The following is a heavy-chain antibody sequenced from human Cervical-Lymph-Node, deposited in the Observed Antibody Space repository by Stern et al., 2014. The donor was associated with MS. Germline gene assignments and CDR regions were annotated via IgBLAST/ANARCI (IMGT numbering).Heavy chain of an antibody. J-gene: IGHJ4*02. D-gene: IGHD6-25*01. CDR1: GHTLTELS. V-gene: IGHV1-24*01. CDR3: ATLRGF. Sequence: HVQLVQSGAEVKTPGASVKVSCRVSGHTLTELSIHWVRQSPGKGLEWMGGFDPEGGETIYAQRFQGRVTMTEDTSTETAYMGLSSLRSEDTAIYYCATLRGFWGQGTLVTVSS. CDR2: FDPEGGET.